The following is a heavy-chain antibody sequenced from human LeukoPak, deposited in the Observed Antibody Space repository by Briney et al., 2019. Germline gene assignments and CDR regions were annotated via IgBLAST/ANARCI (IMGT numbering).Heavy chain of an antibody. J-gene: IGHJ4*02. CDR1: GFTFSSYG. V-gene: IGHV3-30*03. D-gene: IGHD1-14*01. CDR3: ARDNEDGITSY. CDR2: ISYDGSNK. Sequence: PGRSLRLSCAASGFTFSSYGMHWVRQAPGKGLEWVAVISYDGSNKYYADSVKGRFTISRDNSKNTLYLQMNSLRAVDTAVYYCARDNEDGITSYWGQGTLVTVSS.